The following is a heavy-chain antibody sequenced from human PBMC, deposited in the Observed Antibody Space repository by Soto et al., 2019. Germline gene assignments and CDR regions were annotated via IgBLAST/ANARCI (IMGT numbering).Heavy chain of an antibody. J-gene: IGHJ5*02. Sequence: QVQLVQSGAEEKKPGASVKVSCKASGYTFTNYAMHWVRQAPGQRLEWMGWINAGNGNTKYSQKFQGSVTITRDTSASTAYMELSSLRSEDTAVYDCARGFTLWFDPWGQGTLVTVSS. V-gene: IGHV1-3*05. CDR1: GYTFTNYA. CDR2: INAGNGNT. D-gene: IGHD3-16*01. CDR3: ARGFTLWFDP.